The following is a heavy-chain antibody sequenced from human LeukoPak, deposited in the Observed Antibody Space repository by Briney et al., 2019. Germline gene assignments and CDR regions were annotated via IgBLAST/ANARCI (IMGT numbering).Heavy chain of an antibody. CDR2: ISAYNGNT. CDR3: ARSIAAAGTYYYYYYYMDV. Sequence: ASVKVSCKASGYTFTSYGISWVRQAPGQGLEWIGWISAYNGNTNYAQKRQGRVTMTTDTSTSTAYMELSSLKSEDTAVYYCARSIAAAGTYYYYYYYMDVWGKGTTVTVSS. V-gene: IGHV1-18*01. CDR1: GYTFTSYG. J-gene: IGHJ6*03. D-gene: IGHD6-13*01.